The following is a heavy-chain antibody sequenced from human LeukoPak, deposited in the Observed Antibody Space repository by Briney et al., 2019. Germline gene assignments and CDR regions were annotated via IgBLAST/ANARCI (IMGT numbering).Heavy chain of an antibody. CDR3: AKDRDGYNSDGIDY. J-gene: IGHJ4*02. CDR2: ISWNSGSI. D-gene: IGHD5-24*01. V-gene: IGHV3-9*03. CDR1: GFTFDDYA. Sequence: PGRSLRLSCAASGFTFDDYAMHWVRQAPGKGLEWVSGISWNSGSIGYADSVKGRFTSSRDNAKNSLYLQMNSLRAEDMALYYCAKDRDGYNSDGIDYWGQGTLVTVSS.